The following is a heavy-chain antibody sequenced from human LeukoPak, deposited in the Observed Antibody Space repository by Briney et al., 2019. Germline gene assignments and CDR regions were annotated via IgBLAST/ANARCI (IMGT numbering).Heavy chain of an antibody. D-gene: IGHD2-15*01. CDR3: ARRGGLKRGGSCFDY. CDR2: MNPNSGNT. V-gene: IGHV1-8*01. Sequence: ASVKVSCKASGYTFTSYDINWVRQATGPGLEWMGWMNPNSGNTGYAQKFQGRVTMTRNTSISTAYMELSSLRSEDTAVYYCARRGGLKRGGSCFDYWGQGTLVTVSS. J-gene: IGHJ4*02. CDR1: GYTFTSYD.